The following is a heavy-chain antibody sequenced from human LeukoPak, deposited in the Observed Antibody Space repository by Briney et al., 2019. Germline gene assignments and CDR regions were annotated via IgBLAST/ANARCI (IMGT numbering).Heavy chain of an antibody. V-gene: IGHV4-59*01. CDR1: GGSISPYY. CDR2: IFYSGST. D-gene: IGHD2-2*01. J-gene: IGHJ4*02. CDR3: ARARVPYAYYFDY. Sequence: KPSETLSLTCTVSGGSISPYYWSWIRQPPGKGLGWVGYIFYSGSTNYNPSLKSRVTISVDTSKNQFSLKLTSVTPADTAVYYCARARVPYAYYFDYWGQGILVTVSS.